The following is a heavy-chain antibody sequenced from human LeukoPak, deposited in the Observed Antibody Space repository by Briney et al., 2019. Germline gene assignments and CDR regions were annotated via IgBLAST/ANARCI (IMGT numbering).Heavy chain of an antibody. V-gene: IGHV5-51*01. D-gene: IGHD3-10*01. J-gene: IGHJ4*02. Sequence: GESLKISCRGSGYSFTSFWIGWVRQMPGKGLEWMGIVNPDDSDTIYSPSFQGQVTISADESITTAYLQWSSLKASDTAIYYCARLRWPRGGRSSFDYWGQGALVTVSS. CDR2: VNPDDSDT. CDR1: GYSFTSFW. CDR3: ARLRWPRGGRSSFDY.